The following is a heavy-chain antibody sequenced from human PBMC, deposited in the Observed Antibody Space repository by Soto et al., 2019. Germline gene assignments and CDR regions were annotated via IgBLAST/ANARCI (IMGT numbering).Heavy chain of an antibody. D-gene: IGHD3-16*02. Sequence: QVQLQESGPGLVKPSETLSLTCTVSGGSISSYYWSWIRQPPGKGLEWIGYIYYSGSTNYNPSLKSRVHIPVDTSNNQCTRMLGSVTAADTAVYYCAHVLQIFDDIWGSYRGGAFDIWGQGTMVTVSS. J-gene: IGHJ3*02. V-gene: IGHV4-59*01. CDR2: IYYSGST. CDR3: AHVLQIFDDIWGSYRGGAFDI. CDR1: GGSISSYY.